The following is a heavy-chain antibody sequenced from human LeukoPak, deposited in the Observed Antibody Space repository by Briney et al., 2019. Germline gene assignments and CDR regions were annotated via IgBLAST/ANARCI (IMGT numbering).Heavy chain of an antibody. V-gene: IGHV4-31*03. CDR2: IYYSGST. Sequence: ASETLSLTCTVSGGSISSGGYYWSWIRQHPGKGLEWIGYIYYSGSTYYNPSLKSRVTISVDTSKNQFSLKLSSVTAADTAVYYCARAAYCSSTSCYTPWCYYYYMDVWGKGTTVTVSS. D-gene: IGHD2-2*02. J-gene: IGHJ6*03. CDR3: ARAAYCSSTSCYTPWCYYYYMDV. CDR1: GGSISSGGYY.